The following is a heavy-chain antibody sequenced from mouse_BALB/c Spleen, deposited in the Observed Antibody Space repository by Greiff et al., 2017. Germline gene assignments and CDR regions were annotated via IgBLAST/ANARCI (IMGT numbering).Heavy chain of an antibody. CDR2: ISSGGSYT. Sequence: EVQGVESGGDLVKPGGSLKLSCAASGFTFSSYGMSWVRQTPDKRLEWVATISSGGSYTYYPDSVKGRFTISRDNAKNTLYLQMSSLKSEDTAMYYCAREGYGYDVDYAMDYWGQGTSVTVSS. J-gene: IGHJ4*01. CDR3: AREGYGYDVDYAMDY. CDR1: GFTFSSYG. V-gene: IGHV5-6*01. D-gene: IGHD2-2*01.